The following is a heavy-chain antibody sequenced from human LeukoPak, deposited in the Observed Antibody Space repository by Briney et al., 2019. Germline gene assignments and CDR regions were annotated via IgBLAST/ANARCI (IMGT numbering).Heavy chain of an antibody. CDR1: GYTFTSYG. Sequence: ASVKVSCKASGYTFTSYGISWVRQAPGQGLGWMGWISAYNGNTNYAQKLQGRVTMTTDTSTSTAYMELRSLRSDDTAVYYCARDGEYYYGSGSYYFLDYWGQGTLVTVSS. CDR2: ISAYNGNT. CDR3: ARDGEYYYGSGSYYFLDY. V-gene: IGHV1-18*01. J-gene: IGHJ4*02. D-gene: IGHD3-10*01.